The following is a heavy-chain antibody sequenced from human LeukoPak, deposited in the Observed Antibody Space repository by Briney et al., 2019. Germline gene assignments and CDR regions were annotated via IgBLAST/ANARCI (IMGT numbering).Heavy chain of an antibody. Sequence: SETLSLTCTVSGGSVSSYCWSWLRQPPGKGLEWIGYYSGNTNYNPSLKSRVTISVDTSKNQFSLKLSSVTAADTAVYYCARQEYSSRWPDAFDIWGQGTMVTVSS. CDR2: YSGNT. CDR1: GGSVSSYC. J-gene: IGHJ3*02. CDR3: ARQEYSSRWPDAFDI. D-gene: IGHD6-19*01. V-gene: IGHV4-59*08.